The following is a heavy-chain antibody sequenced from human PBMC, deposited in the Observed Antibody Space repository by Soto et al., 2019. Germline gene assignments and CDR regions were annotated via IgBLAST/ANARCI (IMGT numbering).Heavy chain of an antibody. V-gene: IGHV4-59*01. CDR3: ARDSSSSYYLYGMDV. J-gene: IGHJ6*02. CDR1: GGSISSYY. CDR2: IYYSGST. Sequence: ASETLSLTCTVSGGSISSYYWSWIRQPPGKGLEWIGYIYYSGSTNYNPSLKSRVTISVDTSKNQFSLKLSSVTAADTAVYYCARDSSSSYYLYGMDVWGQGTTVTVSS.